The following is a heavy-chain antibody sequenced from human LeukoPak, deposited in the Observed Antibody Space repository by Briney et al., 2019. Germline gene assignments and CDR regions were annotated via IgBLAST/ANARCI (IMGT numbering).Heavy chain of an antibody. CDR3: ARDQEGIVVVPAAINYYYYGMDV. CDR1: GFTFSSYA. J-gene: IGHJ6*04. V-gene: IGHV3-30*04. Sequence: PGRSLRLSCAASGFTFSSYAMHWVRQAPGKGLERVAVISYDGSNKYYADSVKGRFTISRDNSKNTLYLQMNSLRAEDTAVYYCARDQEGIVVVPAAINYYYYGMDVWGKGTTVTVSS. CDR2: ISYDGSNK. D-gene: IGHD2-2*02.